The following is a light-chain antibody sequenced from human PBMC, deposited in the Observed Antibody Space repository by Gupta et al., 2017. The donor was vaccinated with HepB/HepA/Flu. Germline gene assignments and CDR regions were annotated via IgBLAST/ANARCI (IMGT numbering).Light chain of an antibody. V-gene: IGLV3-19*01. CDR1: SLRTYY. CDR3: NSRDSSGNHWV. Sequence: SSELTQDPAVSVALGQTVRITCQGDSLRTYYASWYQQKAGQAPVLVIYGKTNRPSGIPDRFSGSSSGNTASLTITGAQAEDEADYYCNSRDSSGNHWVFGGGTKLTGL. J-gene: IGLJ3*02. CDR2: GKT.